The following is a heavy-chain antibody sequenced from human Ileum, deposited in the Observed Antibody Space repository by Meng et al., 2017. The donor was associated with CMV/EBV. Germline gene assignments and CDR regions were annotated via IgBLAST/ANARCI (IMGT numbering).Heavy chain of an antibody. Sequence: GGSLRLSCAAPGFTFDDYGMSWVRQAPGKGLEWVSGINWNGGSTGYADSVKGRFTISRDNAKNSLYLQMNSLRAEDTALYYCARDQGLENADDAFDIWGQGTMVTVSS. J-gene: IGHJ3*02. CDR2: INWNGGST. CDR1: GFTFDDYG. V-gene: IGHV3-20*04. D-gene: IGHD3/OR15-3a*01. CDR3: ARDQGLENADDAFDI.